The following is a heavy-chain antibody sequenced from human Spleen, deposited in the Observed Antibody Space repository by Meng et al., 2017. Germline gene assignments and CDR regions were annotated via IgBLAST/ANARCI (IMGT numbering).Heavy chain of an antibody. J-gene: IGHJ3*02. V-gene: IGHV3-7*01. CDR1: GFTFSGYW. Sequence: GGSLRLSCAASGFTFSGYWMNWVRQAPGKGLEWVANIKHDGSEKYYIDSVKGRFTISRDNAKNSLHLQMNSLRDEDTAVYYCARDRAQRSWTPDAFDIWGQGTMVTVSS. CDR2: IKHDGSEK. CDR3: ARDRAQRSWTPDAFDI. D-gene: IGHD3/OR15-3a*01.